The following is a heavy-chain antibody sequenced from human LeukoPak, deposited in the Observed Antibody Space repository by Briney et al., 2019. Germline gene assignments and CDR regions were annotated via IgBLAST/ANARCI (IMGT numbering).Heavy chain of an antibody. CDR3: AGDIWGNSA. CDR2: VYHSGST. CDR1: GGSISITGIS. D-gene: IGHD3-16*01. V-gene: IGHV4-30-2*01. J-gene: IGHJ5*02. Sequence: PSETLSLTCTVSGGSISITGISWNWVRQPPGKGLEWIGCVYHSGSTYLNPSLKSRVTMSVDKSKNQFSLKLNSVTAADTAVYFCAGDIWGNSAWGQGTLVTVSS.